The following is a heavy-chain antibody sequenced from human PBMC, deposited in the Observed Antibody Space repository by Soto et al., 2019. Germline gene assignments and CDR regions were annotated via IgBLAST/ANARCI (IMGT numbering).Heavy chain of an antibody. Sequence: GGSLRLSCAASGFTFSSYARHWVRQAPGKGLEWVGFIWYDGSNTFYAESVKGRFTISRDNSKNTVYLQMNSLRAEDTAVYYCAKDKSILTLYYFDYWGQGALVTVS. D-gene: IGHD3-9*01. CDR3: AKDKSILTLYYFDY. CDR2: IWYDGSNT. V-gene: IGHV3-30*02. J-gene: IGHJ4*02. CDR1: GFTFSSYA.